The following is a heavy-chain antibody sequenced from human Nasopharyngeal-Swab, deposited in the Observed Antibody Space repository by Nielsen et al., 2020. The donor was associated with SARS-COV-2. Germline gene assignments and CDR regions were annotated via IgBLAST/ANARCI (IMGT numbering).Heavy chain of an antibody. CDR3: AKEVVPRNYYYNYYTDV. J-gene: IGHJ6*03. D-gene: IGHD3-22*01. CDR2: ISYDGSNK. CDR1: GFTFRSYG. Sequence: GESLKISCAASGFTFRSYGIHWVRLAPGKGLEWVALISYDGSNKYYADSVKGRFTISRDNSKNTLYLQMNSLRAEDTAVYHCAKEVVPRNYYYNYYTDVWGIGTTVTVSS. V-gene: IGHV3-30*18.